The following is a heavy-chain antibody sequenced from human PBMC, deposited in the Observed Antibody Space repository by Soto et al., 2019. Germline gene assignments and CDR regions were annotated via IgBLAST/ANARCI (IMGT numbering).Heavy chain of an antibody. D-gene: IGHD3-22*01. J-gene: IGHJ5*02. CDR1: GGSFSGYY. V-gene: IGHV4-34*01. CDR3: ARQALKIVGQNWFDP. CDR2: INHSGST. Sequence: SETLSLACAVYGGSFSGYYWSWIRQPPGKGLEWIGEINHSGSTNYNPSLKSRVTISVDTSKNQFSLKLSSVTAADTAVYYCARQALKIVGQNWFDPWGQGTLVTVS.